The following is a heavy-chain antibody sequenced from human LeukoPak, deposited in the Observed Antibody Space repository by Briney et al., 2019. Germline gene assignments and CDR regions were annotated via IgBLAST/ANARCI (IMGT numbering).Heavy chain of an antibody. CDR2: IYYSGST. V-gene: IGHV4-59*01. CDR1: GGSISSYH. D-gene: IGHD2-15*01. J-gene: IGHJ5*02. Sequence: SETLSLTCTVSGGSISSYHWSWIRQPPGKGLEWIGYIYYSGSTNYNPSLKSRVTISVDTSKNQFSLKLSSVTAADTAVYYCARGGSLGYCSGGSCNAWSWFDPWGQGTLVTVSS. CDR3: ARGGSLGYCSGGSCNAWSWFDP.